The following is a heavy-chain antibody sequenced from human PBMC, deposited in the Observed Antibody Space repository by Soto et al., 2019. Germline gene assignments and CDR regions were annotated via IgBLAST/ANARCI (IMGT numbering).Heavy chain of an antibody. Sequence: CEACGCTIAGSYMHWVRQAPGQGLEWMGIINPSGGSTSYAQKFQGRVTMTRDTSTSTVYMELSSLRSVDTVLHPPGSMRFPDTTVCHAFYSRG. D-gene: IGHD1-7*01. J-gene: IGHJ3*02. V-gene: IGHV1-46*01. CDR3: GSMRFPDTTVCHAFYS. CDR2: INPSGGST. CDR1: GCTIAGSY.